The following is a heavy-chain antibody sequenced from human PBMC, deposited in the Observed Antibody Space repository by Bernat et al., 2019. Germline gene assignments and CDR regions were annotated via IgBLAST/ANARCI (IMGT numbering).Heavy chain of an antibody. CDR3: ARGTSTSAPYMDV. CDR2: ISSISSYT. V-gene: IGHV3-11*05. CDR1: GFTFSDYY. J-gene: IGHJ6*03. Sequence: QVQLVESGGGLVKPGGSLRLSCAASGFTFSDYYMSWIRQAPGKGLDWVSYISSISSYTNYADSVKGRFTIARDNAKNALYLQMNSLRAEDTAVYYCARGTSTSAPYMDVWGKGTTVTVSS.